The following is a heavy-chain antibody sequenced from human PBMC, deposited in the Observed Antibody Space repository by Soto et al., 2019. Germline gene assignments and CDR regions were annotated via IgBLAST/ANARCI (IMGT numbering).Heavy chain of an antibody. J-gene: IGHJ4*02. CDR3: TTVITLFGVVIETC. CDR1: GFTFSNAW. V-gene: IGHV3-15*07. D-gene: IGHD3-3*01. CDR2: IKSKTDGGTT. Sequence: GGSLRLSCAASGFTFSNAWMNWVRQAPGKGLEWVGRIKSKTDGGTTDYAAPVKGRFTISRGDSKNTLYLQMNSLKTEDTAVYYCTTVITLFGVVIETCWGQATLVTVSS.